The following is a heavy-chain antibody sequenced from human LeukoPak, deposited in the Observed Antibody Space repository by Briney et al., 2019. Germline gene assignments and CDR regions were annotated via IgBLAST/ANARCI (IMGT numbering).Heavy chain of an antibody. CDR3: ARGGRRYFDWLTGMDV. D-gene: IGHD3-9*01. V-gene: IGHV1-18*01. CDR1: GYTFTSYG. J-gene: IGHJ6*03. CDR2: ISAYNGNT. Sequence: ASVKVSCKASGYTFTSYGISWVRQAPGQGLEWMGWISAYNGNTNYAQKLQGRVTMTTDTSTSTAYMELRSLRSDDTAVYYCARGGRRYFDWLTGMDVWGKGTTVTVSS.